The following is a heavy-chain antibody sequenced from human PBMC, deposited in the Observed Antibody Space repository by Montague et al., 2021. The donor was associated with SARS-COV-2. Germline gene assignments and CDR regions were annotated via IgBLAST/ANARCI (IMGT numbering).Heavy chain of an antibody. CDR1: GFSFSTYT. CDR3: ARDIGAIFDY. D-gene: IGHD1-26*01. Sequence: SLRLSCAASGFSFSTYTMNWVRQAPGKGLEWVAVISYDGSNKYYVDSVKGRFTISRDNSKNTLYLQMNSLRAEDTAVYYCARDIGAIFDYWGQGTLVTVSS. CDR2: ISYDGSNK. V-gene: IGHV3-30*04. J-gene: IGHJ4*02.